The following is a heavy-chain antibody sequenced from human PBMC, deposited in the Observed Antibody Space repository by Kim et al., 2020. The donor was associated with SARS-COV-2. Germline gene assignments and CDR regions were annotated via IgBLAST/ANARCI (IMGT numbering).Heavy chain of an antibody. CDR3: AKDGSNDYIWGSYRLGGPFDY. J-gene: IGHJ4*02. CDR1: GFTFDDYA. CDR2: ISWNSGSI. Sequence: GGSLRLSFAASGFTFDDYAMHWVRQAPGKGLEWVSGISWNSGSIGYADSVKGRFTISRDNAKNSLYLQMNSLRAEDTALYYCAKDGSNDYIWGSYRLGGPFDYWGQGTLVTVSS. V-gene: IGHV3-9*01. D-gene: IGHD3-16*02.